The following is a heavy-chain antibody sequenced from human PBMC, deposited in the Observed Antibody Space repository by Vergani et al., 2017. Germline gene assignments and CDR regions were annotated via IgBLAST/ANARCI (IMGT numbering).Heavy chain of an antibody. J-gene: IGHJ4*02. D-gene: IGHD5-12*01. CDR1: GYTFTSYG. Sequence: QVQLVQSGAEVKKPGASVKVSCKASGYTFTSYGFSWVRQAPGQGLEWMGGIIPIFGTANYAQKFQGRVTITADESTSTAYMELSSLRSEDTAVYYCARGRGYSGYDFGPRGGMFDYWGQGTLVTVSS. V-gene: IGHV1-69*13. CDR3: ARGRGYSGYDFGPRGGMFDY. CDR2: IIPIFGTA.